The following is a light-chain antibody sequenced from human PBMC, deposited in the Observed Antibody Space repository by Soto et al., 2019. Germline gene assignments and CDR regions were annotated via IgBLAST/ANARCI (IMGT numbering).Light chain of an antibody. J-gene: IGKJ1*01. Sequence: EIVLTQSPGIMYLSPGERATLSCSASQTVGRSFLAWYQQKPGQSPRLLIFGTSIRATGTPDRFSGGGSGADFTLTISRLDPEDFAVYYCQQYDSLPPWTFGQGTRVEVK. CDR2: GTS. CDR1: QTVGRSF. CDR3: QQYDSLPPWT. V-gene: IGKV3-20*01.